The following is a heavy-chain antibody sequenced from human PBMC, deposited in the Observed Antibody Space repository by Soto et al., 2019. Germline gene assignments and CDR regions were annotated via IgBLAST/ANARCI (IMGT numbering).Heavy chain of an antibody. CDR3: AREVSSGWYYPIYYYYYGMDV. Sequence: GGSLRLSCAASGFTFSGYSMNWVRQAPGKGLGWVSYISSSSSTIYYADSVKGRFTISRDNAKNSLYLQMNSLRDEDTAVYYCAREVSSGWYYPIYYYYYGMDVWGQGTTVTVSS. D-gene: IGHD6-19*01. J-gene: IGHJ6*02. CDR1: GFTFSGYS. CDR2: ISSSSSTI. V-gene: IGHV3-48*02.